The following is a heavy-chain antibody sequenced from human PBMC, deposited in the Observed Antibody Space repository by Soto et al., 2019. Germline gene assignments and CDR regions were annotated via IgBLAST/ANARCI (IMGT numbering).Heavy chain of an antibody. Sequence: LSLTCTVSGGSISSGGYYWSWIRQHPGKGLEWIGYIYYSGSTYYNPSLKSRVTISVDTSKNQFSLKLSSVTAADTAVYYCARSKVAGYYDATAYFDYWGQGTLVTVSS. CDR1: GGSISSGGYY. CDR3: ARSKVAGYYDATAYFDY. V-gene: IGHV4-31*03. CDR2: IYYSGST. D-gene: IGHD3-3*01. J-gene: IGHJ4*02.